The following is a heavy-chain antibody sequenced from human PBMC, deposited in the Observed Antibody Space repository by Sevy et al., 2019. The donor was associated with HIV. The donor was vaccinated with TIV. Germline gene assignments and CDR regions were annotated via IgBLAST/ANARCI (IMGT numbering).Heavy chain of an antibody. CDR2: ISGSGVAT. V-gene: IGHV3-23*01. CDR3: AKSDAFCSGTSCYFDY. J-gene: IGHJ4*02. CDR1: GFTFRNYA. D-gene: IGHD2-2*01. Sequence: GGSLRLSCAASGFTFRNYAMSWVRQAPGKGLEWVSAISGSGVATYYADSVKGRFTISRDNSRNTLYLQMNSLRAEDTAVYSCAKSDAFCSGTSCYFDYWGQGTLVTVSS.